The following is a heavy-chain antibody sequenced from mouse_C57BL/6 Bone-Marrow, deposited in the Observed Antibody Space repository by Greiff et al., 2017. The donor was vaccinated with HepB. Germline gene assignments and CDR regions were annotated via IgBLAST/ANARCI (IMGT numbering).Heavy chain of an antibody. CDR3: ARLPITTVVDWYFDV. CDR1: GFSLTSYG. D-gene: IGHD1-1*01. J-gene: IGHJ1*03. CDR2: IWSGGST. V-gene: IGHV2-2*01. Sequence: VKVVESGPGLVQPSQSLSITCTVSGFSLTSYGVHWVRQSPGKGLEWLGVIWSGGSTDYNAAFISRLSISKDNSKSQVFFKMNSLQADDTAIYYCARLPITTVVDWYFDVWGTGTTVTVSS.